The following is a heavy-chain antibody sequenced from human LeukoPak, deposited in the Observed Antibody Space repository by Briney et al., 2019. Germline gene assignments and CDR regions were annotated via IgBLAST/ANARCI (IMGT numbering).Heavy chain of an antibody. Sequence: GGSLRLSGAASGFNFREYWMSWVRQAPGKGLQWVAHIKEDGSEIYYLDSVKGRFTIARDDAKNSLYLHMNSLRAEDTALYYCVRAGWELDYWGQGTPVTVSS. CDR2: IKEDGSEI. J-gene: IGHJ4*02. D-gene: IGHD6-19*01. V-gene: IGHV3-7*01. CDR1: GFNFREYW. CDR3: VRAGWELDY.